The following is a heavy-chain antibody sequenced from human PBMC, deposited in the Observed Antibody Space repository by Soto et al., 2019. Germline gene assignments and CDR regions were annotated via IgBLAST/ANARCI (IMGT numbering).Heavy chain of an antibody. V-gene: IGHV1-69*02. D-gene: IGHD2-15*01. CDR2: IIPILGIA. J-gene: IGHJ3*02. CDR3: ARAVVVVVAATADAFDI. CDR1: GGTFSSYT. Sequence: QVQLVQSGAEVKKPGSSVKVSCKASGGTFSSYTISWVRQAPGQGLEWMGRIIPILGIANYAQKFQGRVTITADKATRTAYMELSSLRSEDTAVYYCARAVVVVVAATADAFDIWGQGTMVTVSS.